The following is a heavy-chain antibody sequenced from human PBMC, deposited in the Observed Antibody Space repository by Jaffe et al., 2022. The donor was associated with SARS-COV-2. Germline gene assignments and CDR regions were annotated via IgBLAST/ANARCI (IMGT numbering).Heavy chain of an antibody. CDR3: ARPAGDIVGATFWFDP. J-gene: IGHJ5*02. Sequence: QLQLQESGPGLVKPSETLSLTCTVSGGSISSSSYYWGWIRQPPGKGLEWIGSIYYSGSTYYNPSLKSRVTISVDTSKNQFSLKLSSVTAADTAVYYCARPAGDIVGATFWFDPWGQGTLVTVSS. V-gene: IGHV4-39*01. CDR1: GGSISSSSYY. D-gene: IGHD1-26*01. CDR2: IYYSGST.